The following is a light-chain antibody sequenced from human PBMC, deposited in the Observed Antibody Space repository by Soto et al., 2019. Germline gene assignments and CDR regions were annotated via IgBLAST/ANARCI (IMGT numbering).Light chain of an antibody. J-gene: IGLJ1*01. CDR2: DGS. V-gene: IGLV2-14*01. CDR1: SSDVGGYNY. CDR3: SSYTSSSTFYV. Sequence: QSALTQPASVTGSPGQSITISCTGTSSDVGGYNYVSWYQQHPGKAPKLMIYDGSNRPSGVSNRFSGSKSGNTASLTISWLQAEDEADYYCSSYTSSSTFYVFGTGTKLTVL.